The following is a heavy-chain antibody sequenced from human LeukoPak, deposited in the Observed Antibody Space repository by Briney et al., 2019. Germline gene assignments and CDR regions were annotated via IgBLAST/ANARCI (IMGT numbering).Heavy chain of an antibody. V-gene: IGHV4-59*01. D-gene: IGHD5-18*01. Sequence: PSETLSLTCTVSGGSISSYYWSWIRQPPGKGLEWIGYIYNSGSTNYNPSLKSRVTISTDTSKNQFSLKLNSVTAADTAVYYCARIGYSYGYLDYWGQGTLVTVSS. CDR1: GGSISSYY. CDR3: ARIGYSYGYLDY. CDR2: IYNSGST. J-gene: IGHJ4*02.